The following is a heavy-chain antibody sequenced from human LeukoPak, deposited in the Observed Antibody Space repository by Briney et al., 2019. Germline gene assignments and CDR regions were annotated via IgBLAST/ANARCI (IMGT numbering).Heavy chain of an antibody. CDR1: GGSFSSYY. D-gene: IGHD1-26*01. CDR2: IYTSGNT. J-gene: IGHJ3*02. V-gene: IGHV4-4*07. CDR3: ARDKGGSGTFAFDI. Sequence: SVTLSLMCTVSGGSFSSYYGSWIREPAGKGLEGLARIYTSGNTNYNTSLKSRVTMSVDTSKNQFSLKLSSVNAAETAVYYCARDKGGSGTFAFDIWGQGTMVTVSS.